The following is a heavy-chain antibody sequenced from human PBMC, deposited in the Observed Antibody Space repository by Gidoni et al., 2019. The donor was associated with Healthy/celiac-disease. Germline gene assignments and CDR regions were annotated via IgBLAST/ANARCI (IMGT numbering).Heavy chain of an antibody. J-gene: IGHJ4*02. D-gene: IGHD3-10*01. CDR1: GGSFSGYY. CDR2: INHSGRT. V-gene: IGHV4-34*01. CDR3: ARGLTSNLWFLDY. Sequence: QVQLQQWGAGLLKPSETLSLTCAVYGGSFSGYYWSWIRQPPGKGLEWIGEINHSGRTNYNPSIKSRVTISVDTSKNQFSLKLSSVTAADTAVYYCARGLTSNLWFLDYWGQGTLVTVSS.